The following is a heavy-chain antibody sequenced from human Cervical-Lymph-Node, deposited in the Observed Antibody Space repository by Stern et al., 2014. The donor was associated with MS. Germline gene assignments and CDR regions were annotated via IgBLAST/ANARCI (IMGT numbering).Heavy chain of an antibody. CDR3: ARDNGGWSVDS. CDR1: GYTFTSNK. CDR2: INPGGGST. J-gene: IGHJ4*02. D-gene: IGHD6-19*01. Sequence: VQLVQSGAEVKKPGASVKVSCKAFGYTFTSNKMHWVRQAPGQGLEWMGIINPGGGSTRYAQKLQGRVTMPRDASTSTGYLELTSLRSEDTAVYSCARDNGGWSVDSWGQGTLVTVSS. V-gene: IGHV1-46*01.